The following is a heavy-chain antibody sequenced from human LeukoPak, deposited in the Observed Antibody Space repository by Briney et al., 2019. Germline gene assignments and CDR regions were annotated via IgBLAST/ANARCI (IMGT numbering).Heavy chain of an antibody. Sequence: SETLSLTCAVYGGSFSSYYWSWIRQPAGKGLEWIGRIYTSGSTNYNPSLKSRVTMSVDTSKNQFSLKLSSVTAADTAVYYCARDLFDYGDYRSYFDYWGQGTLVTVSS. CDR3: ARDLFDYGDYRSYFDY. V-gene: IGHV4-4*07. CDR1: GGSFSSYY. CDR2: IYTSGST. J-gene: IGHJ4*02. D-gene: IGHD4-17*01.